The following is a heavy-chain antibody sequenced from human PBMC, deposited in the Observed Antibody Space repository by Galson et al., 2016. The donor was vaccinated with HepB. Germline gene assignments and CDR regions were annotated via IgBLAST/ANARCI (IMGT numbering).Heavy chain of an antibody. Sequence: SLRLSCAASGFSFNSYAMHWVRQAPGKGLEWVAVTSYDGNKKYYADSVKGRFSISRDNSRNTLFLQMSSLRPEDTVVYYCAKHTYYYGSGSYSGFDYWGQGTLITVSS. CDR3: AKHTYYYGSGSYSGFDY. V-gene: IGHV3-30*18. J-gene: IGHJ4*02. CDR2: TSYDGNKK. CDR1: GFSFNSYA. D-gene: IGHD3-10*01.